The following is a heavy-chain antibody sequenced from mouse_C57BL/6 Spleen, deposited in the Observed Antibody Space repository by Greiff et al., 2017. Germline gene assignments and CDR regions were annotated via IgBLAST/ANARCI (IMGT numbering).Heavy chain of an antibody. CDR2: ISSGGSYT. CDR3: ARQPGIYDGLDY. CDR1: GFTFSSYG. J-gene: IGHJ2*01. Sequence: EVMLVESGGDLVKPGGSLKLSCAASGFTFSSYGMSWVRQTPDKRLEWVATISSGGSYTYYPDSVKGRFTISRDNAKNTLYLQMSSLKSEDTAMYYCARQPGIYDGLDYWGQGTTLTVSS. D-gene: IGHD2-3*01. V-gene: IGHV5-6*01.